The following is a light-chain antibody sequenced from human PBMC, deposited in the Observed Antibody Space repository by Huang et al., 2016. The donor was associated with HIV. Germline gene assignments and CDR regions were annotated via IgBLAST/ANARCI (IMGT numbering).Light chain of an antibody. J-gene: IGKJ1*01. Sequence: DIVMTQSPDSLAVSLGERATINCKSSQSVLDTSNNKNYLAWYQQKPGQPPNLLICWASTRESGVPDRFSGSGSGTDFALSISSLQAEDVAVYYCQQYSNARTFGQGTKVEIK. CDR1: QSVLDTSNNKNY. CDR3: QQYSNART. V-gene: IGKV4-1*01. CDR2: WAS.